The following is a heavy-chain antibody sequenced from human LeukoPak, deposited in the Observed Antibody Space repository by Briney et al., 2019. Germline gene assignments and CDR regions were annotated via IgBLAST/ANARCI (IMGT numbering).Heavy chain of an antibody. CDR3: ARVLGAVAGTWIGPIDY. CDR1: GFTFDVYG. V-gene: IGHV3-20*04. D-gene: IGHD6-19*01. CDR2: INWNGGST. J-gene: IGHJ4*02. Sequence: PGGSLRLSCAASGFTFDVYGMSWVRQAPGKGLEWVSGINWNGGSTGYADSVKGRFTISRDNAKNSLYLQMNSLRAEDTALYYCARVLGAVAGTWIGPIDYWGQGTLVTVSS.